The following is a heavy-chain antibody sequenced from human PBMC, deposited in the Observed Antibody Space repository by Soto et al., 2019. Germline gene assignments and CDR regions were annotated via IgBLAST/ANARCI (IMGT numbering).Heavy chain of an antibody. CDR2: LSPSDGST. CDR3: ARDPRGTASRFDY. CDR1: GYTFTNYY. V-gene: IGHV1-46*01. J-gene: IGHJ4*02. D-gene: IGHD3-16*01. Sequence: QVQLVQSGAGVRKPGASVKLSCTASGYTFTNYYIHWVRQAPGQGLEWMGILSPSDGSTTYAQKFEDRLTMTSETSTSTVYMDLTNLTSEDTAIYYWARDPRGTASRFDYGGQGTLVTVSS.